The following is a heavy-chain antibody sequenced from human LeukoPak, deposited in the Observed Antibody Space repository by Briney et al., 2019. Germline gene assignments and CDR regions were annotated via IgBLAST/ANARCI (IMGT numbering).Heavy chain of an antibody. Sequence: ASVKVSCKASGYTFTSYYMHWVRQAPGQGLEWMGIINPSGGSTSYAQKFQGRVTMTRDTSTSTVYMELSSLRSEDTAVYYCARDYDYYGSGSYHGGIDYWGQGTLVTVSS. CDR3: ARDYDYYGSGSYHGGIDY. CDR1: GYTFTSYY. V-gene: IGHV1-46*01. J-gene: IGHJ4*02. D-gene: IGHD3-10*01. CDR2: INPSGGST.